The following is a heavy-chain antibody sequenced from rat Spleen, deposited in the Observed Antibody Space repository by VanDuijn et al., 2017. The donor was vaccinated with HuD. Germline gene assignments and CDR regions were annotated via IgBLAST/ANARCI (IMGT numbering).Heavy chain of an antibody. Sequence: EVQLVESDGGLVQPGRSLKLSCAASGFTFGDYYMAWVRQAPTKGLEWVATLSYDATAPYYRDSVKGRFTVSRNNAKTTLYLEMDSLRSEDTATYYCARHGSSNYGWYFDYWGHGVRVTVSS. V-gene: IGHV5-29*01. D-gene: IGHD1-11*01. CDR1: GFTFGDYY. CDR3: ARHGSSNYGWYFDY. CDR2: LSYDATAP. J-gene: IGHJ2*01.